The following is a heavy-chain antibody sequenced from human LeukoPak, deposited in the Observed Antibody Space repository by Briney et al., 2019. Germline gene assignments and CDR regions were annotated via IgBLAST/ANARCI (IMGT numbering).Heavy chain of an antibody. D-gene: IGHD3-10*01. CDR1: GGSIRSYY. CDR2: IYYSGST. J-gene: IGHJ4*02. CDR3: AREFAYYFDY. Sequence: SETLSLTCTVSGGSIRSYYWSWIRQHPGKGLEWIGYIYYSGSTYYNPSLKSRVTISVDTSKNQFSLKLSSVTAADTAVYYCAREFAYYFDYWGQGTLVTVSS. V-gene: IGHV4-31*03.